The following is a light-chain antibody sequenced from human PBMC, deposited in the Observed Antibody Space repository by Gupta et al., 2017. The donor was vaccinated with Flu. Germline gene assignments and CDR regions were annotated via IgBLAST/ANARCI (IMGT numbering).Light chain of an antibody. Sequence: SVLTQPPSASGTPGQRVTISCSGSSSNIGSNYVCWYHQRPETAPNLLIYRNNNRPSGVPDRFSGSKSATSATLSTSGLRAEDEADYYCAASDDSRSGWVFGGGTKLTVL. CDR1: SSNIGSNY. CDR2: RNN. CDR3: AASDDSRSGWV. J-gene: IGLJ3*02. V-gene: IGLV1-47*01.